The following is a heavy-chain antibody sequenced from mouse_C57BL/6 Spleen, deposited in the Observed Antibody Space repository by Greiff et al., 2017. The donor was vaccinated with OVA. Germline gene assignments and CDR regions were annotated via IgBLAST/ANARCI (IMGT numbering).Heavy chain of an antibody. CDR3: AREGGDGFDY. CDR1: GYSITSGYY. V-gene: IGHV3-6*01. CDR2: ISYDGSN. Sequence: EVKVEESGPGLVKPSQSLSLTCSVTGYSITSGYYWNWIRQFPGNKLEWMGYISYDGSNNYNPSLKNRISITRDTSKNQFFLKLNSVTTEDTATYYCAREGGDGFDYWGQGTTLTVSS. D-gene: IGHD3-3*01. J-gene: IGHJ2*01.